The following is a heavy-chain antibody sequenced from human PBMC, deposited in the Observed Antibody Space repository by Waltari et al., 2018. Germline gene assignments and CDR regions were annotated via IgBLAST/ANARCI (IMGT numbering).Heavy chain of an antibody. Sequence: QVQLQQWGAGLLKPSETLSLTCAVYGGSFSGYYWSWIRQPPGKGLEWIGEINHSGSTNYNPSLKSRVTISVDTSKNQFSLKLSSVTAADTAVYYCARKYYYGSGSYYNPINWFDPWGQGTLVTVSS. D-gene: IGHD3-10*01. V-gene: IGHV4-34*01. CDR1: GGSFSGYY. CDR3: ARKYYYGSGSYYNPINWFDP. CDR2: INHSGST. J-gene: IGHJ5*02.